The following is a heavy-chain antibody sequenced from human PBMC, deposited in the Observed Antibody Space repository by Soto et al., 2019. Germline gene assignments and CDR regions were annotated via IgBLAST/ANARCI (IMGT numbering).Heavy chain of an antibody. D-gene: IGHD6-13*01. J-gene: IGHJ6*02. CDR2: TYYRSKWYN. CDR1: GDSVSSNSAA. Sequence: PSQTLSLTCAISGDSVSSNSAAWNWIRQSPSKGLEWLGRTYYRSKWYNDYAVSVKSRITINPDTSKNQFSLQLNSVTPEDTAVYYCARVPLVRKGGVYYYYYGMDVWGQGTTVTVSS. V-gene: IGHV6-1*01. CDR3: ARVPLVRKGGVYYYYYGMDV.